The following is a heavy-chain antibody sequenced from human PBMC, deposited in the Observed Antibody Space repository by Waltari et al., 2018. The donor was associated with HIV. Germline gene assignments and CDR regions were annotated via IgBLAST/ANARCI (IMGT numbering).Heavy chain of an antibody. CDR3: AKSPGTWSTRD. Sequence: QVQLVQSGAEVKKPGASVKVSCKASGYTFTSYYIHWVRQAPGQGREWMGWINPNSGGTNYTQKFQGRVTITRATSITTAYMELSRLRSDDTAVYYCAKSPGTWSTRDWGQGTLVTVSS. V-gene: IGHV1-2*02. D-gene: IGHD1-1*01. CDR1: GYTFTSYY. J-gene: IGHJ4*02. CDR2: INPNSGGT.